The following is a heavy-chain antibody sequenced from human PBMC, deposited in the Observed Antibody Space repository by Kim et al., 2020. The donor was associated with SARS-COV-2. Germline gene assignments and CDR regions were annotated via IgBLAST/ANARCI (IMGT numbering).Heavy chain of an antibody. CDR3: AKAIGDNNYFDS. CDR1: GFAINNYA. Sequence: GGSLRLSCVASGFAINNYAMGWVRQAPGKGLEWVAVSGTLTEYADSVTGRLTISRDNSRNTVYLQMNSLRVDDTAIYFCAKAIGDNNYFDSWGQGTLVTVSS. J-gene: IGHJ4*02. D-gene: IGHD2-21*01. CDR2: VSGTLT. V-gene: IGHV3-23*01.